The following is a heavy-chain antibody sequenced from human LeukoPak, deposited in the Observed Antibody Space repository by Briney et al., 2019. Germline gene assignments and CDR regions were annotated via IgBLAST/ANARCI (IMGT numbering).Heavy chain of an antibody. V-gene: IGHV1-69*13. CDR3: ARGYYYDSSGYFAY. Sequence: SVKLSCKASGGTFTSYAISSVRQAPGHGLEWMGGMIHMNGTANCAQKLQGRGAITVDESTSAAYMELSSLRSEDTAVYYCARGYYYDSSGYFAYWGQGTLVTVSS. CDR1: GGTFTSYA. D-gene: IGHD3-22*01. J-gene: IGHJ4*02. CDR2: MIHMNGTA.